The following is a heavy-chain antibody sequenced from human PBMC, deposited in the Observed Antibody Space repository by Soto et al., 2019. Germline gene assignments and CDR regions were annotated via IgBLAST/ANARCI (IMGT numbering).Heavy chain of an antibody. CDR2: ISYDGSNK. CDR3: ARDQNYYDSSGYYSPFDY. V-gene: IGHV3-30-3*01. CDR1: GFTFSSYA. J-gene: IGHJ4*02. Sequence: QVQLVESGGGVVQPGRSLRLSCAASGFTFSSYAMHWVRQAPGKGLEWVAVISYDGSNKYYADSVKGRFTISRDNSKNPLYLQMNSLRAEDTAVYYCARDQNYYDSSGYYSPFDYWGQGTLVTVSS. D-gene: IGHD3-22*01.